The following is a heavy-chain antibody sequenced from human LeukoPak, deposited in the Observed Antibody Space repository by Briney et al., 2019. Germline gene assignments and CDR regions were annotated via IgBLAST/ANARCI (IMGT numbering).Heavy chain of an antibody. CDR2: IYYSGST. D-gene: IGHD3-3*01. CDR3: AGASTRARGWSGYYSHFDY. J-gene: IGHJ4*02. CDR1: GGSISSGDYY. V-gene: IGHV4-30-4*01. Sequence: PSETLSLTCTVSGGSISSGDYYWSWIRQPPGKGLEWIGYIYYSGSTYYNPSLKSRVTISVDTSKNQFSLKLSSVTAADTAVYYCAGASTRARGWSGYYSHFDYWGQGTLVTVSS.